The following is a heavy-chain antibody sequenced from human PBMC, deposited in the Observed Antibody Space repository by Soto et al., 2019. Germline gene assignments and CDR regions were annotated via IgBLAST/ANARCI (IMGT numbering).Heavy chain of an antibody. D-gene: IGHD6-13*01. J-gene: IGHJ6*01. Sequence: GGSLRLSCAASGFTFSNAWMNWVRQAPGKGLEWVGRIKSKTDGGTTDYAAPVKGRFTISRDDSENTLYLQMNSLKTEDTAVYYCTTFSRWSYYYYYGMDVWGQGTTVTVSS. V-gene: IGHV3-15*07. CDR2: IKSKTDGGTT. CDR1: GFTFSNAW. CDR3: TTFSRWSYYYYYGMDV.